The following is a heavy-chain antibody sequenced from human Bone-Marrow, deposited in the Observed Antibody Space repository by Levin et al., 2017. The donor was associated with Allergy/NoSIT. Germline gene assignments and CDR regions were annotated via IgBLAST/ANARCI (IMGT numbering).Heavy chain of an antibody. CDR2: IDSGGTT. J-gene: IGHJ1*01. V-gene: IGHV3-53*01. CDR3: VMDDGRSLLHF. Sequence: GGSLRLSCTASGFSFSSSYMSWVRLAPGKGLEWVSIIDSGGTTYYADSVKGRFTTSRDNSKNTLYLQMNSLRAGDTAVYYCVMDDGRSLLHFWGQGTLVTVSS. CDR1: GFSFSSSY. D-gene: IGHD1-1*01.